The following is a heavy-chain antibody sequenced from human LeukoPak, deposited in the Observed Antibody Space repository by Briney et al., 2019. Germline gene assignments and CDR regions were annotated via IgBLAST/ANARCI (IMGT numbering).Heavy chain of an antibody. CDR3: ARDLSRYYGSGTY. Sequence: GGSLRLSCAASGFTFSSYAMSWVRQAPGKGLEWVSAISGSGGSTYYADSVKGRFTISRDNAKNSLYLQMNSLRAEDTAVYYCARDLSRYYGSGTYWGQGTLVTVSS. CDR1: GFTFSSYA. J-gene: IGHJ4*02. V-gene: IGHV3-23*01. CDR2: ISGSGGST. D-gene: IGHD3-10*01.